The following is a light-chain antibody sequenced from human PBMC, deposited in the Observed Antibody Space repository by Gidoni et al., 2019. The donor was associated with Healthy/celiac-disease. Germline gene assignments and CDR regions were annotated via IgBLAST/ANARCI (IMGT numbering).Light chain of an antibody. CDR2: WAS. V-gene: IGKV4-1*01. CDR3: QQYYSTPFT. Sequence: DIVMTQSTDSLDVSLGERATINCKSSQRVLYSSNNKNYLAWYQQKPGQPPKLLIYWASTRESGVPDRFSGSGSGTDFTLTISSLHAEDVAVYYCQQYYSTPFTFGGGTKVEIK. CDR1: QRVLYSSNNKNY. J-gene: IGKJ4*01.